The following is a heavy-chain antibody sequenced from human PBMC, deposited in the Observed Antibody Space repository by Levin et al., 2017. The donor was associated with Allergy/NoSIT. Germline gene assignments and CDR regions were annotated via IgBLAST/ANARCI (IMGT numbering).Heavy chain of an antibody. CDR2: ISYSGST. CDR3: ASRYCSGGSCYTSYFQH. CDR1: GGSISSSSYY. Sequence: SQTLSLTCTVSGGSISSSSYYWGWIRQPPGKGLEWIVSISYSGSTYYNPSLKSRVTISVDTSKNQFSLKLSSVTAADTAVYYCASRYCSGGSCYTSYFQHWGQGTLVTVSS. D-gene: IGHD2-15*01. J-gene: IGHJ1*01. V-gene: IGHV4-39*01.